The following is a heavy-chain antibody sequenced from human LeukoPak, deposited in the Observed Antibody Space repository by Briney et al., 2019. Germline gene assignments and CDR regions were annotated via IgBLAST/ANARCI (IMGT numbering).Heavy chain of an antibody. CDR1: GFTVSSNY. CDR3: ARGSGGIVGATVGDWFDP. J-gene: IGHJ5*02. Sequence: GGSLRLSCAASGFTVSSNYMSWVRQAPGKGLEWVSVIYSGGSTYYADSVKGRFTISRDNAKNSLYLQMNSLRAGDTAVYYCARGSGGIVGATVGDWFDPWGQGTLVTVSS. CDR2: IYSGGST. D-gene: IGHD1-26*01. V-gene: IGHV3-53*01.